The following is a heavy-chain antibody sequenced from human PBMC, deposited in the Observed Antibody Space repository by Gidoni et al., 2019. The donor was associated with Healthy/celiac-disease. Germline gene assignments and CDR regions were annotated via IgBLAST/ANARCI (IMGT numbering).Heavy chain of an antibody. Sequence: QVQLQQWGAGLLKPSETLSLTCAVYGGSFSGYYWSWIRQPPGKGLEWIGEINHSGSTNYNPSLKSRVTISVDTSKNQFSLKLSSVTAADTAVYYCARGLRATIGLPTGYYFDYWGQGTLVTVSS. CDR3: ARGLRATIGLPTGYYFDY. CDR1: GGSFSGYY. V-gene: IGHV4-34*01. J-gene: IGHJ4*02. CDR2: INHSGST. D-gene: IGHD1-1*01.